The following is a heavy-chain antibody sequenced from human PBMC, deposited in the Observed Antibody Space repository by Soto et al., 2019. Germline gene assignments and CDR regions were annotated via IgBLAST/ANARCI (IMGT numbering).Heavy chain of an antibody. D-gene: IGHD3-10*01. J-gene: IGHJ3*01. CDR2: IYYSGST. CDR3: ARRDGSAFDF. V-gene: IGHV4-59*01. Sequence: QVQLQESGPGLVKPSETLSLTCTVSGGSISSYYWSWIRQPPGKGLEWIGYIYYSGSTNYNPSLRSGVAISVDTSKNQFSLNLPSVTAADTAVYYCARRDGSAFDFWGQGTMVTVFS. CDR1: GGSISSYY.